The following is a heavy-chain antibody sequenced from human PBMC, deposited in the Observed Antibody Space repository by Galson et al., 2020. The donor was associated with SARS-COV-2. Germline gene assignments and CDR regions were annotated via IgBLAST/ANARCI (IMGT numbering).Heavy chain of an antibody. Sequence: SETLSLTCAVYGGSFSGYYWSWIRQPPGKGLEWIGEINHSGSTNYNPSLKSRVTISVDTSKNQFSLKLSSVTAADTAVYYCARGWSGYNYYYYYYGMDVWGQGTTVTVSS. J-gene: IGHJ6*02. V-gene: IGHV4-34*01. D-gene: IGHD5-12*01. CDR3: ARGWSGYNYYYYYYGMDV. CDR2: INHSGST. CDR1: GGSFSGYY.